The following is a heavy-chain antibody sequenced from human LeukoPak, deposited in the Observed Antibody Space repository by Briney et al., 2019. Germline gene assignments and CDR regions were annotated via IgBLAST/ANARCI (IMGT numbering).Heavy chain of an antibody. CDR3: AKGLRITIFGGPINYYMDV. J-gene: IGHJ6*03. CDR1: GFTVSSNY. D-gene: IGHD3-3*01. CDR2: IYSGGST. Sequence: GGSLRLSCAASGFTVSSNYMSWVRQAPGKGLEWVSVIYSGGSTYYADSVKGRFTISRDNSKNTLYLQMNSLRAEDTAVYYCAKGLRITIFGGPINYYMDVWGKGTTVTVSS. V-gene: IGHV3-66*01.